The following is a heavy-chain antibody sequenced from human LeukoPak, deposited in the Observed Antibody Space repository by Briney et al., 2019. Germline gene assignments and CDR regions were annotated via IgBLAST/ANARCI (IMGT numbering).Heavy chain of an antibody. V-gene: IGHV3-23*01. CDR3: ASERYSGYDWFDP. J-gene: IGHJ5*02. D-gene: IGHD5-12*01. CDR1: GFTFDDYG. CDR2: ISGSGGST. Sequence: GGSLRLSCAASGFTFDDYGMSWVRQAPGKGLEWVSAISGSGGSTYYADSVKGRFTISRDNSKNTLYLQMNSLRAEDTAVYYCASERYSGYDWFDPWGQGTLVTVSS.